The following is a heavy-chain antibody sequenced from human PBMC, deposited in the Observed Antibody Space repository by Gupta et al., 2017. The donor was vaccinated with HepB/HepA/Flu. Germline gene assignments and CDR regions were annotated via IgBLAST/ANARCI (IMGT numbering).Heavy chain of an antibody. V-gene: IGHV1-69*04. J-gene: IGHJ6*02. D-gene: IGHD1-26*01. CDR3: ARERVVGATLWDYYYGMDV. Sequence: VQLVQSAAEATQPGSSVKVSCHAPGGTFSRYPTSWARPVRGQGLEWMGRIIPILGIANYAQKCQGRGTINADKSTSTANMELSSLRPEDKAVYYCARERVVGATLWDYYYGMDVWGQVTTVTVSS. CDR2: IIPILGIA. CDR1: GGTFSRYP.